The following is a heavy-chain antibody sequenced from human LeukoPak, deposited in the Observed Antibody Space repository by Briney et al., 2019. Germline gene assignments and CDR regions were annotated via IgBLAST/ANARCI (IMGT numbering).Heavy chain of an antibody. D-gene: IGHD6-19*01. Sequence: GGSLRLSCAVSGFSVSDKYMSWVRQAPGKGRVWVSVLYTGGNKYYADFVKGRFTISRDNSNNMVFLQMNSLTVEDTALYYCAGGQMFTSGGFDNWGQGTLVTVSS. V-gene: IGHV3-53*01. J-gene: IGHJ4*02. CDR2: LYTGGNK. CDR1: GFSVSDKY. CDR3: AGGQMFTSGGFDN.